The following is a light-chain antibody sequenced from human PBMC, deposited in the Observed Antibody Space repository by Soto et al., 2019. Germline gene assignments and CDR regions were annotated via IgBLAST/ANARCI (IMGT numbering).Light chain of an antibody. CDR3: TSWTTSTTMI. Sequence: QSVLTQPASVYGSPGQSITISCTGTSSDIGAYTFVSWYQQHPGKAPKLMLYDVNIRPSGVSNRFSGSKSGNTASLTISGLQAEYEADYYCTSWTTSTTMIFVGGTKLTVL. CDR2: DVN. J-gene: IGLJ2*01. CDR1: SSDIGAYTF. V-gene: IGLV2-14*03.